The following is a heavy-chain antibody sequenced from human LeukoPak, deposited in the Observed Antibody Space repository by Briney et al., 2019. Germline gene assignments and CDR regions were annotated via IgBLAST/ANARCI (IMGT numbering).Heavy chain of an antibody. Sequence: SETLSLTPAVSDFSISSGYYWGWIRQPPGKGPEWIGIIYHSGSTYYNPSLRSRVTISVDTSKNQFSLKLSSVTAADTAVYYCARSLSYISGTYYNFDYWGQGTLVTVSS. D-gene: IGHD3-10*01. CDR1: DFSISSGYY. V-gene: IGHV4-38-2*01. CDR2: IYHSGST. J-gene: IGHJ4*02. CDR3: ARSLSYISGTYYNFDY.